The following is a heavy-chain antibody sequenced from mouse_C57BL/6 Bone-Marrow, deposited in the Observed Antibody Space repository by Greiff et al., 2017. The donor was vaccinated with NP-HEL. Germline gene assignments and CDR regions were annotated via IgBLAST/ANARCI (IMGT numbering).Heavy chain of an antibody. V-gene: IGHV5-6*01. Sequence: DVQLVESGGDLVKPGGSLKLSCAASGFTFSSYGMSWVRQTPDKRLEWVATISSGGSYTYYPDSVKGRFTISRDNAKNTLYLQMSSLKSEDTAMYYCARRDYYGNLSYWGQGTTLTVAS. CDR3: ARRDYYGNLSY. D-gene: IGHD1-1*01. CDR1: GFTFSSYG. J-gene: IGHJ2*01. CDR2: ISSGGSYT.